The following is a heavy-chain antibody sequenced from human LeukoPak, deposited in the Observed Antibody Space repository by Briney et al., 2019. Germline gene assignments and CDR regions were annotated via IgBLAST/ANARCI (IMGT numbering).Heavy chain of an antibody. CDR3: ATNPYYYGSGSYGRNYYMDV. Sequence: GGSLRLSCAAPGFTFSSYEMNWVRQAPGKGLEWVSYISSSGSTIYYADSVKGRFTISRDNAKNSLYLQMNSLRAEDTAVYYCATNPYYYGSGSYGRNYYMDVWGKGTTVTISS. J-gene: IGHJ6*03. D-gene: IGHD3-10*01. CDR1: GFTFSSYE. V-gene: IGHV3-48*03. CDR2: ISSSGSTI.